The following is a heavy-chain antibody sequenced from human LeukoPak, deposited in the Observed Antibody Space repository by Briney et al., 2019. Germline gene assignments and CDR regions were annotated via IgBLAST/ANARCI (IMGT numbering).Heavy chain of an antibody. CDR3: ARGPGGRYFDWLSTPPHYFDY. D-gene: IGHD3-9*01. CDR1: GYTFTSYA. CDR2: INAGNGNT. Sequence: ASVKVSCKASGYTFTSYAMHWVRQAPGQRLEWMGWINAGNGNTKYSQKFQGRVTITRDTSAGTAYMELSSLRSEDTAVYYCARGPGGRYFDWLSTPPHYFDYWGQGTLVTVSS. V-gene: IGHV1-3*01. J-gene: IGHJ4*02.